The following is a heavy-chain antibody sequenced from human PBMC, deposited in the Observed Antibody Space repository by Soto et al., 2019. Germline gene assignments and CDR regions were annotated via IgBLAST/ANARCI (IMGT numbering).Heavy chain of an antibody. CDR2: IYYSGST. J-gene: IGHJ4*02. V-gene: IGHV4-59*08. CDR1: GGSISSHY. CDR3: ARLQYNFDY. D-gene: IGHD1-1*01. Sequence: SETLSLTCSVSGGSISSHYCSWIRQPPGKGLEWIGYIYYSGSTNYNPSLKSRVTISVDTSKNQFSLKLSSVTAADTAVYYCARLQYNFDYWGQGTLVTVSS.